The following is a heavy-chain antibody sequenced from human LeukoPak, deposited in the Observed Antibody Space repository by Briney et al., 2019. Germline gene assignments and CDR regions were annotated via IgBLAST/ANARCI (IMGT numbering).Heavy chain of an antibody. CDR3: ARNYYDSSGYPFFDY. CDR1: GYIFTSYY. V-gene: IGHV1-46*01. CDR2: INPSGGST. J-gene: IGHJ4*02. Sequence: RASVKVSCKASGYIFTSYYKHWVRQAPGQGLEWMGIINPSGGSTSYAQKFQGRVTMTRDTSTSTVYMELSSLRSEDTAVYYCARNYYDSSGYPFFDYWGQGTLVTVSS. D-gene: IGHD3-22*01.